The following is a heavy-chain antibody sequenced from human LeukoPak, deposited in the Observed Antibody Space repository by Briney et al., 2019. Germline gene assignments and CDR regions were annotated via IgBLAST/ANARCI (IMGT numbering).Heavy chain of an antibody. J-gene: IGHJ5*02. CDR3: AIDLPPTIMIA. CDR1: GFTFSTYG. D-gene: IGHD2-2*02. CDR2: IWFDGSSK. V-gene: IGHV3-30*02. Sequence: PGGSLRLSCAASGFTFSTYGMQWVRQAPGKGLEWLSFIWFDGSSKHYADSVKGRFIISRDNSKSTLYLEMNSLRPEDTGVYYCAIDLPPTIMIAWGQGTLVTVSS.